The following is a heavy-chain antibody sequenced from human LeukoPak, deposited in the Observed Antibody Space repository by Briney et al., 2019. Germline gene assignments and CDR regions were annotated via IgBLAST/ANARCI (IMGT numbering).Heavy chain of an antibody. CDR2: ISSSSYI. J-gene: IGHJ4*02. Sequence: GGSLRLSRAASGFPLSRLSMNWVRQGPGKGLEWVSSISSSSYIYYADSVKGRFTISRDNAKNSLYLQMNSLRAEDTAVYYCARAGYGDYSDYWGQGTLVTVSS. CDR1: GFPLSRLS. CDR3: ARAGYGDYSDY. V-gene: IGHV3-21*01. D-gene: IGHD4-17*01.